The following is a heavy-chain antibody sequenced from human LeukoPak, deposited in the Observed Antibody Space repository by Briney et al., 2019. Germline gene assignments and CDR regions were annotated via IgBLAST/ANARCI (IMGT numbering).Heavy chain of an antibody. CDR1: GYSISSGYY. J-gene: IGHJ5*02. CDR3: ARDPGYSSSWYRVWFDP. CDR2: IYHSGST. D-gene: IGHD6-13*01. V-gene: IGHV4-38-2*02. Sequence: SETLSLTCTVSGYSISSGYYWGWIRQPPGKGLEWIGSIYHSGSTYYNPSLKSRVTISVDTSKNQFSLKLSSVTAADTAVYYCARDPGYSSSWYRVWFDPWGQGTLVTVSS.